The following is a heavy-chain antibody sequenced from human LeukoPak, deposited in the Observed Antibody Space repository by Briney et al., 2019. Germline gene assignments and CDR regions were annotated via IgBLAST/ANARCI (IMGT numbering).Heavy chain of an antibody. Sequence: ASVKVSCKASGYTFTSYGISWVRQAPGQGLEWMGWISAYNGNTNYAQKLQGRVTMTTDTSTSTAYMELRSLRSDDTAVYYCARASFKSVSYGTFDYWGQGTLVTVSS. CDR2: ISAYNGNT. CDR1: GYTFTSYG. V-gene: IGHV1-18*01. D-gene: IGHD1-26*01. CDR3: ARASFKSVSYGTFDY. J-gene: IGHJ4*02.